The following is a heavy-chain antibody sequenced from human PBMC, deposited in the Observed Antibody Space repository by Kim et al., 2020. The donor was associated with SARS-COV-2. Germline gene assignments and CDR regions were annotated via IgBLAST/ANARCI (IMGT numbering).Heavy chain of an antibody. V-gene: IGHV3-15*01. CDR3: ITASGKQQHDYFHF. D-gene: IGHD5-12*01. CDR2: IKHAPHGGTA. Sequence: GGSLRLSCGGFGFSFRDVWMHWVRQAPGRGLEWVGRIKHAPHGGTADYAAPVKGRFAISRDDSRNTLYLQMNSLRSDDTAVYYCITASGKQQHDYFHFWG. J-gene: IGHJ4*01. CDR1: GFSFRDVW.